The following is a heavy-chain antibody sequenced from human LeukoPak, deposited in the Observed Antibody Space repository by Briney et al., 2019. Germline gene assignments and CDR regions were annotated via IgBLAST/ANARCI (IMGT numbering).Heavy chain of an antibody. CDR3: ARRGMRSIAPLRVPPNYYYYYMDV. D-gene: IGHD6-6*01. CDR1: GGTFSSYA. J-gene: IGHJ6*03. CDR2: IIPIFGTA. V-gene: IGHV1-69*05. Sequence: ASVKVSCKASGGTFSSYAISWVREAPGQGLEWMGGIIPIFGTANYAQKFQGRVTITTDESTSTAYMELSSLRSEDTAVYYWARRGMRSIAPLRVPPNYYYYYMDVWGKGTTVTVSS.